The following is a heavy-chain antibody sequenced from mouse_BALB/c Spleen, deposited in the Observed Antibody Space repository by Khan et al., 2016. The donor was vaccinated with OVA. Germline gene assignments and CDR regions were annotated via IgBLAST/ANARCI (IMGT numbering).Heavy chain of an antibody. V-gene: IGHV9-3-1*01. CDR2: INTYTGEP. D-gene: IGHD2-13*01. CDR3: ARSGGDAWFAY. J-gene: IGHJ3*01. Sequence: QIQLVQSGPELKKPGETVKISCKASGYTFTNYGMNWVKQAPGKDLKWMGWINTYTGEPTYADDFKGRFAFSLETSASTAYLQINNLKNEDTATYFCARSGGDAWFAYWGQGTLVTVSA. CDR1: GYTFTNYG.